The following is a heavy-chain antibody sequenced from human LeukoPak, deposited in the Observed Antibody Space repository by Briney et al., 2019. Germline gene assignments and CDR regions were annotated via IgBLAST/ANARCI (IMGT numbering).Heavy chain of an antibody. J-gene: IGHJ4*02. CDR2: ISGSGGIT. D-gene: IGHD3-22*01. CDR3: AKDPTDFDSSGQTYFDY. CDR1: GFTFSSCA. Sequence: PGGSLRLSCAASGFTFSSCAMNWVRQAPGKGLEWVSGISGSGGITHYADSVRGRFTISRDNSKNTLYLQMNSLRAEDTAVYCCAKDPTDFDSSGQTYFDYWGQGSLVTVSS. V-gene: IGHV3-23*01.